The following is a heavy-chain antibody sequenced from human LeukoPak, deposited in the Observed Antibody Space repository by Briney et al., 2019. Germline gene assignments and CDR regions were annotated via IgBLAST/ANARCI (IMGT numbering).Heavy chain of an antibody. V-gene: IGHV1-2*06. J-gene: IGHJ6*03. CDR2: INPNSGGT. CDR3: ARGLPYCSGGSCQRYYYMDV. Sequence: ASVKVSCKASGYTFTSYGISWVRQAPGQGLEWMGRINPNSGGTNYAQKFQGRVTMTRDTSISTAYMELSRLRSDDTAVYYCARGLPYCSGGSCQRYYYMDVWGKGTTVTVSS. D-gene: IGHD2-15*01. CDR1: GYTFTSYG.